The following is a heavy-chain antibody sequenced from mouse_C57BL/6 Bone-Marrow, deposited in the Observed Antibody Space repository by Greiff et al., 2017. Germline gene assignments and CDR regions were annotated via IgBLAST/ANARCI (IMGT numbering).Heavy chain of an antibody. CDR2: INPGSGGT. Sequence: VQLQQSGAELVRPGTSVKVSCKASGYAFTNYLIEWVKQRPGQGLEWIGVINPGSGGTKYNEKFKGKAKLTADKSSSTAYMQLSSLTSEDSAVYFCARSKNCDSWFAYWGQGTLVTVSA. CDR3: ARSKNCDSWFAY. J-gene: IGHJ3*01. D-gene: IGHD4-1*01. V-gene: IGHV1-54*01. CDR1: GYAFTNYL.